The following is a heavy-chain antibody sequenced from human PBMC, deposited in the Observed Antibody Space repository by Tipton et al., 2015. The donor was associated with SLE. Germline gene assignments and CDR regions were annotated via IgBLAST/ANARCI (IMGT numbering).Heavy chain of an antibody. CDR2: ISSSSSYT. V-gene: IGHV3-11*06. CDR1: GFTFSDYY. J-gene: IGHJ4*02. CDR3: ARGMVRGERGY. Sequence: SLRLSCAASGFTFSDYYMSWIRQAPGKGLEWVSYISSSSSYTNYADSVKGRFTISRDNAKNSLYLQMNSLRAEDTAVYYCARGMVRGERGYWGQGSLVTVSS. D-gene: IGHD3-10*01.